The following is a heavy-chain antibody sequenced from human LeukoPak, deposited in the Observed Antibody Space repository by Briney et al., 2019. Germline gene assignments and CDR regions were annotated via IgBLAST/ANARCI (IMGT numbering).Heavy chain of an antibody. CDR1: GGSISSYY. V-gene: IGHV4-59*01. CDR3: ARVGNFWSGYYFAYYYYMDV. D-gene: IGHD3-3*01. Sequence: SETLSLTCTVSGGSISSYYWSWIRQPPGKGLEWIGYIYYSGGTNYNPSLKSRVTISVDTSKNQFSLKLSSVTAADTAVYYCARVGNFWSGYYFAYYYYMDVWGKGTTVTVSS. CDR2: IYYSGGT. J-gene: IGHJ6*03.